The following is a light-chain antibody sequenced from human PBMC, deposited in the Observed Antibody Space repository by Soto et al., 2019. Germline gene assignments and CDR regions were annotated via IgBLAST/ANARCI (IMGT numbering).Light chain of an antibody. V-gene: IGLV4-69*01. CDR1: SGHSSYA. J-gene: IGLJ2*01. CDR2: LNSDGSH. CDR3: QTWDTGIRVV. Sequence: QSVLTQSPSASASLGASVKLTCTLSSGHSSYAIAWHQQQPEKGPRYLMKLNSDGSHNKGDGIPDRFSGSSSGAERYLTISSLQSEDEADYYCQTWDTGIRVVLGGGTKLTVL.